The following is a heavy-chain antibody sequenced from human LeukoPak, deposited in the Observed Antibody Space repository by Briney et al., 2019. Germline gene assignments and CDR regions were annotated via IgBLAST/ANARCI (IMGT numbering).Heavy chain of an antibody. CDR1: GYTFTSYG. CDR2: ISAYNGHR. CDR3: ARSPQGYSDAFDI. J-gene: IGHJ3*02. V-gene: IGHV1-18*01. Sequence: ASVKVSCKASGYTFTSYGISWVRQAPGQGLEWLGCISAYNGHRNYAQKVQGRVTVTTDTSTSTAYMELRSLRSDDTAVYYCARSPQGYSDAFDIWGQGTMVTVSS. D-gene: IGHD6-13*01.